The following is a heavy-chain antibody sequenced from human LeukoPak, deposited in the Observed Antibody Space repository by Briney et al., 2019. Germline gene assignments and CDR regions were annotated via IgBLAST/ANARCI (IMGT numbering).Heavy chain of an antibody. D-gene: IGHD6-19*01. CDR2: VSYDGSNK. CDR1: GFTFSSYA. Sequence: GGSLRLSCAASGFTFSSYAMHWVRQAPGKGLEWVAVVSYDGSNKYYADSVKGRFTISRDNSKNTLYLQMNSLRAEDTAVYYCARDCDSSGWYGSWFDPWGQGTLVTVSS. J-gene: IGHJ5*02. V-gene: IGHV3-30-3*01. CDR3: ARDCDSSGWYGSWFDP.